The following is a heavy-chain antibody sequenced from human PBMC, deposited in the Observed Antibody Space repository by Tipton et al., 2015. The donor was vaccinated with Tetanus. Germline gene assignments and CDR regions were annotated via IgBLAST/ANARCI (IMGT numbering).Heavy chain of an antibody. D-gene: IGHD1-14*01. CDR1: GFTFSHFA. V-gene: IGHV3-23*01. CDR2: LSHDGGNI. Sequence: SLRLSCVASGFTFSHFAVSWVRRAPGRGLEWVSSLSHDGGNIYYADFARGRFTISRDNSKNTLFLQMDDLRAEDTAIYYCEAQRTSEDFWGQGTLAPASS. CDR3: EAQRTSEDF. J-gene: IGHJ4*02.